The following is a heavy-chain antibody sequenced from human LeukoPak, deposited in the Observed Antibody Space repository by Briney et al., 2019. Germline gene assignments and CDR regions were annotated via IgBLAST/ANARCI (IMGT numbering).Heavy chain of an antibody. CDR3: ARDSSGSIGY. J-gene: IGHJ4*02. CDR1: GGSISSSSYY. Sequence: SETLSLTCTVSGGSISSSSYYWGWIRQPPGKGLEWIGYIYYSGSTYYNPSLKSRVTISVDTSKNQFSLKLSSVTAADTAVYYCARDSSGSIGYWGQGTLVTVSS. CDR2: IYYSGST. D-gene: IGHD3-22*01. V-gene: IGHV4-31*03.